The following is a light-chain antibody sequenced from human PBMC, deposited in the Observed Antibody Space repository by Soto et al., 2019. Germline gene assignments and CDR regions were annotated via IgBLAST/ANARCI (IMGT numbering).Light chain of an antibody. CDR1: SSNIGTNT. CDR2: NTN. Sequence: VLTQPPSASGTPGQSITISCSGSSSNIGTNTVNWYQQLPGSAPQLLLYNTNQRPSGVPGRFSGSKSGTSASLAISGLQSEDEADYYCAAWDGSLNVVLFGGGTKVTVL. J-gene: IGLJ2*01. CDR3: AAWDGSLNVVL. V-gene: IGLV1-44*01.